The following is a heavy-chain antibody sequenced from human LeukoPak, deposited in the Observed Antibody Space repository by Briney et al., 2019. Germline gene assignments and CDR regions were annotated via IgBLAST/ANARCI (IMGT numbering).Heavy chain of an antibody. D-gene: IGHD3-10*01. CDR2: ISYDGSNK. CDR3: ARGSPAKLLWFGELSGY. CDR1: GFTFSSYA. Sequence: GRSLRLSCAASGFTFSSYAMHWVRQAPGKGLEWVAVISYDGSNKYYADSVKGRFTISRDNSKNTLYLQMNSLRAEDTAVYYCARGSPAKLLWFGELSGYWGQGTLVTVTA. J-gene: IGHJ4*02. V-gene: IGHV3-30-3*01.